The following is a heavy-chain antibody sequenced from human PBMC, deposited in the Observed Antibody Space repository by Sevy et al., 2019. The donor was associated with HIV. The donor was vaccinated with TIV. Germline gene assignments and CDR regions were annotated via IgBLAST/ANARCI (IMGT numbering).Heavy chain of an antibody. D-gene: IGHD2-21*01. Sequence: SETLSLTCTVSGVSISAGSYDWGWIRQPPGKGLEWIATIFFSGSTYYNPSLKSRVTISVDTSKSRFSLKLNSATAADTAVYYCARQGGLVDRAFDYWGQGTLVTVSS. J-gene: IGHJ4*02. V-gene: IGHV4-39*01. CDR3: ARQGGLVDRAFDY. CDR1: GVSISAGSYD. CDR2: IFFSGST.